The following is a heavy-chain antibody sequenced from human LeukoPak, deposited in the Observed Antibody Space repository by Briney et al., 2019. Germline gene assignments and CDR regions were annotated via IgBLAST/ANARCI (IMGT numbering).Heavy chain of an antibody. CDR3: ARGKASFAVEDAFDI. J-gene: IGHJ3*02. CDR2: TYYRSKWYN. CDR1: GDSVSSKSVA. V-gene: IGHV6-1*01. Sequence: SQTLSLTCAISGDSVSSKSVAWNWIRQSPSRGLEWLGRTYYRSKWYNDYAVSVKSRITINPDTSKNQFSLHLNSVTPEDTALYYCARGKASFAVEDAFDIWGQGTMVTVSS. D-gene: IGHD2-2*01.